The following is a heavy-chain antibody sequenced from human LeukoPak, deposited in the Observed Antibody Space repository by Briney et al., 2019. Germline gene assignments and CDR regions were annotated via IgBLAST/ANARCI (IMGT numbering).Heavy chain of an antibody. CDR2: ISGSGGST. Sequence: GGSLRLSCAASGFTFSSYAMSWVRQAPGKGLEWVSAISGSGGSTYYADSVKGRSTISRDNSKNTLYLQMNSLRAEDTAVYYCAKEALYYDFWSGYYSSAFDIWGQGTMVTVSS. CDR3: AKEALYYDFWSGYYSSAFDI. D-gene: IGHD3-3*01. CDR1: GFTFSSYA. J-gene: IGHJ3*02. V-gene: IGHV3-23*01.